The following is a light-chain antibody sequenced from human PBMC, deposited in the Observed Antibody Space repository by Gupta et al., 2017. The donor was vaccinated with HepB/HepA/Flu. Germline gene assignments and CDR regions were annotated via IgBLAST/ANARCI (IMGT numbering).Light chain of an antibody. Sequence: QSVLTQPPSLSAAPGQKVTISCSGSSSNIENNYVSWYQQLPGTAPKLLIFENNQRPSGIPVRFSGSTPATSATLDITGLQTVDDADYYCGTWDSSLSVVVFGGGTRRTVL. CDR1: SSNIENNY. J-gene: IGLJ2*01. CDR3: GTWDSSLSVVV. CDR2: ENN. V-gene: IGLV1-51*02.